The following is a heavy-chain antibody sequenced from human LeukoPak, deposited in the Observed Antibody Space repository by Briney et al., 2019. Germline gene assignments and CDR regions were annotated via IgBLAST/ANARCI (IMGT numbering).Heavy chain of an antibody. CDR3: ASPKLVGAIAFGY. Sequence: SVKVSCKASGGTFSSYAISWVRQAPGQGLEWMGGIIPIFGTANYAQKFQGRVTITADESTSTAYMELSSLRSEDTAVYYCASPKLVGAIAFGYWGQGTLVTVSS. CDR2: IIPIFGTA. CDR1: GGTFSSYA. J-gene: IGHJ4*02. V-gene: IGHV1-69*13. D-gene: IGHD1-26*01.